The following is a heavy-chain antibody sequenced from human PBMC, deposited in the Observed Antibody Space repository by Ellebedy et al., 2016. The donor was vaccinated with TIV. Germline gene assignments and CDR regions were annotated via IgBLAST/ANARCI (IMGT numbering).Heavy chain of an antibody. V-gene: IGHV4-59*01. CDR2: IHYRGNT. Sequence: SETLSLTXTVSGGSIRGYYGSWIRQSPGRGLEWIGYIHYRGNTDYNPSLKSRVSISVDTSQNQFSLKLTSVTAADTAIYYCTRDRVGTTDVWGQGTLVTVSS. CDR1: GGSIRGYY. D-gene: IGHD1-26*01. J-gene: IGHJ4*02. CDR3: TRDRVGTTDV.